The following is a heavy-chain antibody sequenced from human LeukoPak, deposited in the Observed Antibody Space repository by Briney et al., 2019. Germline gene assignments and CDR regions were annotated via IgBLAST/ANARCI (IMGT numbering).Heavy chain of an antibody. J-gene: IGHJ4*02. D-gene: IGHD6-19*01. CDR3: ARDDIAVAGPGDY. CDR1: GYTFTGYY. Sequence: GASVKVSCKASGYTFTGYYMHWVRQAPGQGLEGMGWINPNSGGTNYAQKFQGRVTMTRDTSIRTAYMELSRLRSDDTAVYYCARDDIAVAGPGDYWGQGTLVTVSS. CDR2: INPNSGGT. V-gene: IGHV1-2*02.